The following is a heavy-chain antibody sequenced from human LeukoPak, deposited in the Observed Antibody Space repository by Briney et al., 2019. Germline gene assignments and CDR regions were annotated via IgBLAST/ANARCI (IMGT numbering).Heavy chain of an antibody. D-gene: IGHD5-18*01. Sequence: PGGSLRLSCAASGFTFSSYSMNWVRQAPGKGLEWVSYISSSSSTIYYADSVKGRFTISRDNAKNSLYLQMNSLRAEDTAVYYCARAVTASVNYYYNYYMDVWGKGTTVTVYS. CDR3: ARAVTASVNYYYNYYMDV. CDR2: ISSSSSTI. J-gene: IGHJ6*03. V-gene: IGHV3-48*01. CDR1: GFTFSSYS.